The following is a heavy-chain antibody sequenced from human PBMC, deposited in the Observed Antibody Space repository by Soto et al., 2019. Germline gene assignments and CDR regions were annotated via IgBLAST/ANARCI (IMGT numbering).Heavy chain of an antibody. CDR3: XXXXXXXXXXXXIYYYGMNV. Sequence: QLQLQESGPGLVKPSETLSLTCTVSGDSITSSGSYWGWIRQPPGKGLEWIGSIYYNGSTYYNPSLKSRVTISVDTSKNHLSLKVXXXXXXXXXXXXXXXXXXXXXXXXXIYYYGMNVWGQGTTVTVSS. J-gene: IGHJ6*02. V-gene: IGHV4-39*02. CDR2: IYYNGST. CDR1: GDSITSSGSY.